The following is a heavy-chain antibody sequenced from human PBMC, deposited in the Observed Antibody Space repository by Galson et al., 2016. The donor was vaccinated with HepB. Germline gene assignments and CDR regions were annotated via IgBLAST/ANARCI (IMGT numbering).Heavy chain of an antibody. CDR3: AKAGGKNYTPFDP. Sequence: CLSLPCAASVFNFRNYGMRWVRQAPGKGLEWVALISNDGSIKYYADSVKGRFTISRDNSKNTLYLQMNSLRAEDTAVYYCAKAGGKNYTPFDPWGQGTLVTVSS. D-gene: IGHD2-2*02. CDR2: ISNDGSIK. J-gene: IGHJ5*02. CDR1: VFNFRNYG. V-gene: IGHV3-30*18.